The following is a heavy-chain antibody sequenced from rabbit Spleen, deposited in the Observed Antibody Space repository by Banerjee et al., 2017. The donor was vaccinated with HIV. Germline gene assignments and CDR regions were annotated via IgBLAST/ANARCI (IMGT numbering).Heavy chain of an antibody. Sequence: QSLEESGGGLVQPEGALTLTCTASGFTISSSYWMRWVRQAPGKGLEGIGCIHTGSGSTYSASWAKGRFTIARSTSLNTVSLQMTRLTAADTAAYFCARLFAYAGYAVFGYVTLDYFNLWGQGTLVTVS. D-gene: IGHD7-1*01. V-gene: IGHV1S40*01. J-gene: IGHJ4*01. CDR1: GFTISSSYW. CDR2: IHTGSGST. CDR3: ARLFAYAGYAVFGYVTLDYFNL.